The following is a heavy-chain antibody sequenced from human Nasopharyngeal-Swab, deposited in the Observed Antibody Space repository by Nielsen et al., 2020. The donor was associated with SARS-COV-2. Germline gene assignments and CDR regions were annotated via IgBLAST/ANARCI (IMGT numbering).Heavy chain of an antibody. CDR1: GYSISSGYY. J-gene: IGHJ4*02. D-gene: IGHD3-3*01. CDR3: ARRYGDFWSGHYFDY. Sequence: SETLSLTCAVSGYSISSGYYWGWIRQPPGKGLEWIGSIYHSGSTYYNPSLKSQVTLSVDTSKNQFSLKLSSVTAADTAVYYCARRYGDFWSGHYFDYWGQGTLVTVSS. V-gene: IGHV4-38-2*01. CDR2: IYHSGST.